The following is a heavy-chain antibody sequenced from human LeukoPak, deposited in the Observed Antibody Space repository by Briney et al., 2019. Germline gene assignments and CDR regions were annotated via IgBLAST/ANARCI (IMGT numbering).Heavy chain of an antibody. J-gene: IGHJ4*02. D-gene: IGHD3-22*01. Sequence: GGSLRLSCAASGFTFSSYAMSWVRQAPGKGLEWVSAISGSGGSTYYADSVKGRFTISRDNSKNTLYLQMTSLRAEDTAVYYCAATHVDYYDSSGYYQFDYWGQGTLVTVSS. V-gene: IGHV3-23*01. CDR2: ISGSGGST. CDR3: AATHVDYYDSSGYYQFDY. CDR1: GFTFSSYA.